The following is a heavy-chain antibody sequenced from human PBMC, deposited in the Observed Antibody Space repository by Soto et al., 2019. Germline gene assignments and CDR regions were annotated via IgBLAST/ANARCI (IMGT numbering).Heavy chain of an antibody. CDR1: GGSISTYY. Sequence: SETLSLTCTVSGGSISTYYWSWIRQPAGKGLEWIGRIYASGSTNYNPSLKSRVTMSVATSKNQFSLKLSSVTAADTAVYYCARGGMVIIPTATAFDYWGQGTLVTVSS. CDR3: ARGGMVIIPTATAFDY. CDR2: IYASGST. D-gene: IGHD2-2*01. J-gene: IGHJ4*02. V-gene: IGHV4-4*07.